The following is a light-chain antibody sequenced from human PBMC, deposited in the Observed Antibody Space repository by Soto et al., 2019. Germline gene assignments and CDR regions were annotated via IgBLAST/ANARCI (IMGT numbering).Light chain of an antibody. CDR1: QNIGTS. Sequence: DIQMTQSPSSLSVSVGDRVTITCRASQNIGTSLNWYQMKLGRAPTLLIYSASTLQSGAPSRFSGGGSGTDFTLTINSLQPEDFATYCCQQTYNAPYTFGQGTTLEIK. V-gene: IGKV1-39*01. J-gene: IGKJ2*01. CDR2: SAS. CDR3: QQTYNAPYT.